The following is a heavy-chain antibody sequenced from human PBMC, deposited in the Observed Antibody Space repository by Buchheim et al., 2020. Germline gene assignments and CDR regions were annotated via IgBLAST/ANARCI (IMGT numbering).Heavy chain of an antibody. D-gene: IGHD6-19*01. V-gene: IGHV3-30*18. J-gene: IGHJ4*02. CDR1: GFTFSSYD. CDR2: ISYDGSNK. Sequence: QVQLVESGGGVVQPGRSLRVSCAASGFTFSSYDMHWVRQAPGKGLEWVAVISYDGSNKYYADSVRGRFTISRDNSENTLCLQMNSLRAEDTAVYYCAKDSQWLKPEYFDCWGQGTL. CDR3: AKDSQWLKPEYFDC.